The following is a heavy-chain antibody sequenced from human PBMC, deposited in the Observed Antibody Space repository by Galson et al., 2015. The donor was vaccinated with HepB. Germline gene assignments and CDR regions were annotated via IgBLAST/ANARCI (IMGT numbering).Heavy chain of an antibody. CDR1: GGTFSSYA. J-gene: IGHJ5*02. Sequence: SVKVSCKASGGTFSSYAISWVRQAPGQGLEWMGGIIPIFGTANYAQKFQGRVTITADESTSTAYMELSSLRSEDTAVYYCARGKWELGTWGCWFDPWGQGTLVTVSS. CDR2: IIPIFGTA. V-gene: IGHV1-69*13. D-gene: IGHD1-26*01. CDR3: ARGKWELGTWGCWFDP.